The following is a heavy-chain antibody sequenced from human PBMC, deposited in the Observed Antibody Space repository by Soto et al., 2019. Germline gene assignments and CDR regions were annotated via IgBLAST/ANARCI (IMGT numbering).Heavy chain of an antibody. CDR1: GFTFSSYW. CDR2: ISGSGGST. D-gene: IGHD1-1*01. CDR3: AKDHHNKISFDY. Sequence: HPVGSLRLSCGGSGFTFSSYWMSWVRQAPGKGLEWVSAISGSGGSTYYADSVKGRFTISRDNSKNTLYLQMNSLRAEDTAVYYCAKDHHNKISFDYWGQGTLVTVSS. V-gene: IGHV3-23*01. J-gene: IGHJ4*02.